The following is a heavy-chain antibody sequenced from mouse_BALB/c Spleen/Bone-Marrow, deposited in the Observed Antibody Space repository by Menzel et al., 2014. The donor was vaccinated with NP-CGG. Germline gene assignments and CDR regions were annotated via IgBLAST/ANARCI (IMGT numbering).Heavy chain of an antibody. CDR3: ARRYGSSYRYWYFDV. Sequence: DVQLQESGGGLVQPGGSLKVSCAASGLDFSRFWMSWARQAPGKGLEWIGEINPDSSTINYTPSLKDKFIISRDSAKNTLYLQMSKVRSEDTALYYCARRYGSSYRYWYFDVWGAGTTVTGSS. D-gene: IGHD1-1*01. CDR1: GLDFSRFW. CDR2: INPDSSTI. J-gene: IGHJ1*01. V-gene: IGHV4-1*02.